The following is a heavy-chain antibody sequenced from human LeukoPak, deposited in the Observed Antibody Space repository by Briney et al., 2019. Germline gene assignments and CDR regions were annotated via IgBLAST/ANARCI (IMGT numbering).Heavy chain of an antibody. CDR3: ASRRNYYYDSSGYSGEVDY. CDR1: GFTFSSYA. J-gene: IGHJ4*02. Sequence: GGSLRLSCAASGFTFSSYAMSWVRQAPGKGLEWVSAISGSGGSTYYADSVKGRFTISRDNSKNTLYLQMNSLRAEDTAVYYCASRRNYYYDSSGYSGEVDYWGQGTLVTVSS. CDR2: ISGSGGST. V-gene: IGHV3-23*01. D-gene: IGHD3-22*01.